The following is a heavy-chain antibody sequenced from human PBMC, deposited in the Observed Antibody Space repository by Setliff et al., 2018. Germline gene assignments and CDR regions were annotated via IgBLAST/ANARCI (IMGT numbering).Heavy chain of an antibody. J-gene: IGHJ4*02. CDR2: FYYNTGAT. Sequence: SETLSLTCAVYGGSFSGYYWSWMRQPPGKGLEWIGSFYYNTGATYYNPSLEGRGTISVDTSKNQFSLKLSSVTAADTAFYYCARHPDGRIVPFDYWGQGIQVTVSS. CDR1: GGSFSGYY. D-gene: IGHD1-26*01. V-gene: IGHV4-34*01. CDR3: ARHPDGRIVPFDY.